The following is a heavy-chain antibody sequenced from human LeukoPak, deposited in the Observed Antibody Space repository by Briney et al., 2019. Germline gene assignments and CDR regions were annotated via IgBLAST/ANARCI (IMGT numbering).Heavy chain of an antibody. V-gene: IGHV1-69*06. CDR2: IIPIFGTA. CDR1: GGTFSSYA. CDR3: ARDQPIHAGYSYGYDY. J-gene: IGHJ4*02. Sequence: GASVKVSCKASGGTFSSYAISWVRQAPGQGLERMGGIIPIFGTANYAQKFQGRVTITADKSTSTAYMELSSLRSEDTAVYYCARDQPIHAGYSYGYDYWGQGTLVTVSS. D-gene: IGHD5-18*01.